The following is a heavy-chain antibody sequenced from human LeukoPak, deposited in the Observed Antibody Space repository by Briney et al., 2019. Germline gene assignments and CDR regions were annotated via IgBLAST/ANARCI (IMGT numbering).Heavy chain of an antibody. Sequence: PGGSLRLSCAASGFTFSTYAMHWVRQAPGKGLEWVAVISFDGSDKDSADSVKGRFTISRDNSKNTLYLQVNSLRAEDTAVYYCAKENRERDFDYWGQGTLVTVSS. CDR1: GFTFSTYA. D-gene: IGHD5-24*01. CDR3: AKENRERDFDY. J-gene: IGHJ4*02. V-gene: IGHV3-30*04. CDR2: ISFDGSDK.